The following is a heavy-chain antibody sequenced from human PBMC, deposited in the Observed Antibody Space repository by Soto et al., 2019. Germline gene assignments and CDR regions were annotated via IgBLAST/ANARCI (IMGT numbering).Heavy chain of an antibody. CDR3: ATSYGSGYRAFDY. J-gene: IGHJ4*02. CDR1: GGTFSFYT. V-gene: IGHV1-69*02. D-gene: IGHD3-10*01. Sequence: QVQLVQSGAEVKKPGSSVKVSCKASGGTFSFYTINWVRQAPGLGLEWVGRINPILSMSNYAQKFQGRVTMTADKSTSTAYMELRSLRSEDTAMYYCATSYGSGYRAFDYWGQGALVTVSS. CDR2: INPILSMS.